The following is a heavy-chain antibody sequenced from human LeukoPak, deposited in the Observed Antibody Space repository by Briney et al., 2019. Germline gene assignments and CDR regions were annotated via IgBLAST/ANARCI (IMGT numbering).Heavy chain of an antibody. V-gene: IGHV3-30*04. CDR3: ARDQWMVRGVIGSNSLDY. J-gene: IGHJ4*02. CDR2: VSYDGRNK. Sequence: QPGGSLRLSCTASGFTFSTYAMHWVRQAPGKGLEWVTFVSYDGRNKYYADSVEGRSSVSRDSSKNTLYLQMNSLRAEDTAVYFCARDQWMVRGVIGSNSLDYWGQGTLVTVSS. D-gene: IGHD3-10*01. CDR1: GFTFSTYA.